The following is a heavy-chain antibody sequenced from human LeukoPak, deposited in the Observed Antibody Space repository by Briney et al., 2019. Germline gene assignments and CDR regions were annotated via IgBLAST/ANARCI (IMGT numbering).Heavy chain of an antibody. J-gene: IGHJ4*02. Sequence: GGSLRLSCAASGFTVSSNYMSWVRQAPGKGLDWVSVIYSGGSTYYADSVKGRFTISRDNSKNTLYLQMNSLRAEDTAVYYCARESGAMVRGVTDSYYFDYWGQGTLVTVSS. D-gene: IGHD3-10*01. V-gene: IGHV3-66*02. CDR3: ARESGAMVRGVTDSYYFDY. CDR2: IYSGGST. CDR1: GFTVSSNY.